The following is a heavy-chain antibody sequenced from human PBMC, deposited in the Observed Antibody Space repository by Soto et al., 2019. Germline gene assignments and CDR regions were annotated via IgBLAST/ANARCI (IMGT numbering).Heavy chain of an antibody. D-gene: IGHD2-15*01. Sequence: SCPTLVNPTQTLTLTFTFSGFSLSTSGMRVSWIRQPPGKALEWLARIDWDDDKFYNTSLKTRLTISKDSSKNQVVLTMTNMDPVDTATYYCARMFHCSGGTCPFDYWGQGALVTVSS. CDR1: GFSLSTSGMR. CDR2: IDWDDDK. CDR3: ARMFHCSGGTCPFDY. J-gene: IGHJ4*02. V-gene: IGHV2-70*04.